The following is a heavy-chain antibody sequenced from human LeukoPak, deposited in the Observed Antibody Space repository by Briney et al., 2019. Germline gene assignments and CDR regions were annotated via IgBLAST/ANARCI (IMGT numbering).Heavy chain of an antibody. V-gene: IGHV3-53*01. CDR1: GFTVSSNY. CDR3: ASAYYDFWSGPILSYYYYMDV. CDR2: IYSGGST. J-gene: IGHJ6*03. Sequence: PGGSLRLSCAASGFTVSSNYMSWVRQAPGKGLEWVSVIYSGGSTYYADSVKGRFTISRDNSKNTLYLQMNSLRAEDTAVYYCASAYYDFWSGPILSYYYYMDVWGKGTTVTVSS. D-gene: IGHD3-3*01.